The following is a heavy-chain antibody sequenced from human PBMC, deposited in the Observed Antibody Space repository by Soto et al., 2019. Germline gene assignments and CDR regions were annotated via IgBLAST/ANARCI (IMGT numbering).Heavy chain of an antibody. CDR1: GFTFSNYD. V-gene: IGHV3-23*01. J-gene: IGHJ4*02. CDR2: ISNSGDRT. D-gene: IGHD6-19*01. Sequence: EVQLLESGGGLVQPGGSLRLSCAASGFTFSNYDMCWVRQAPGKGLEWVSGISNSGDRTYYADSVKGRFTISRDNYKTTLYLQMNSLRAEDTAIYCCAKDAHRRSGWYHFDYWGQGTLVTVSS. CDR3: AKDAHRRSGWYHFDY.